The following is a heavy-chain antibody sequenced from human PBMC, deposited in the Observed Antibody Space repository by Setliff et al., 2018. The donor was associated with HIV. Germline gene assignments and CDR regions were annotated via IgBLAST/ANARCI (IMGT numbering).Heavy chain of an antibody. CDR1: GYTFTTYD. D-gene: IGHD1-26*01. Sequence: ASVKVSCKASGYTFTTYDINWVRQATGQGLEWMGWMNPNSGDTGYAQMFQDRITMTRDTSIGTAYLELSNLRSDDTAVYYCGVGSGYYYGVVVYWGQGTLVTVSS. CDR2: MNPNSGDT. J-gene: IGHJ4*02. V-gene: IGHV1-8*02. CDR3: GVGSGYYYGVVVY.